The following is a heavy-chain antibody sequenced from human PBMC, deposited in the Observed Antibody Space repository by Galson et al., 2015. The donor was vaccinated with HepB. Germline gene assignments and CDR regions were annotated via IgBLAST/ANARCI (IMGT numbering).Heavy chain of an antibody. V-gene: IGHV1-2*02. Sequence: SVKVSCKASGYTFTGYYMHWVRQAPGQGLEWMGWINPNSGGTNYAQKFQGRVTMTRDTSISTAYMELSRLRSDDTAVYYCVRWGGYCSSTSCEKYYYYGMDVWGQGTTVTVSS. J-gene: IGHJ6*02. D-gene: IGHD2-2*01. CDR1: GYTFTGYY. CDR2: INPNSGGT. CDR3: VRWGGYCSSTSCEKYYYYGMDV.